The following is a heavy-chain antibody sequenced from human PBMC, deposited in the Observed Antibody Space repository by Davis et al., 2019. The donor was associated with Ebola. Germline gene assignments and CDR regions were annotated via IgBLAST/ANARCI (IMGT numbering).Heavy chain of an antibody. Sequence: VKVSCKASGYTFTGYYMHWVRQAPGQGLEWMGWISAYNGNTNYAQKLQGRVTMTTDTSTSTAYMELRSLRSDDTAVYYCARSITIFGVVMYAPYGMDVWGQGTTVTVSS. D-gene: IGHD3-3*01. CDR2: ISAYNGNT. J-gene: IGHJ6*02. CDR3: ARSITIFGVVMYAPYGMDV. CDR1: GYTFTGYY. V-gene: IGHV1-18*04.